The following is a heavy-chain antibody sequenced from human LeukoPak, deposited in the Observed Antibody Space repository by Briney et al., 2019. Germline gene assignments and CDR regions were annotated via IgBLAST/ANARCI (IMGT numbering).Heavy chain of an antibody. J-gene: IGHJ6*03. CDR3: ARDLRSTSRLYHYYMDV. V-gene: IGHV3-74*01. CDR2: INSDGSST. Sequence: GGSLRLSCAASGFTFSSYWMHWVRQAPGKGLVWVSRINSDGSSTSYADSVKGRFTTSRDDAKNSLYLQMNSLRAEDTAVYYCARDLRSTSRLYHYYMDVWGKGTTVTVSS. D-gene: IGHD2-2*01. CDR1: GFTFSSYW.